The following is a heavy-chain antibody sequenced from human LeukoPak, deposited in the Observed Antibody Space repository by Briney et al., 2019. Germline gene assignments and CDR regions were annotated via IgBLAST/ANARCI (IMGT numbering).Heavy chain of an antibody. D-gene: IGHD3-22*01. CDR3: ARDPGHLYDSSGQGGY. CDR2: ISSSSSYI. Sequence: GGSLRLSCAASGFTFSSYEMNWVRQAPGKGLEWVSYISSSSSYIYYADSVKGRFTISRDNAKNSLYLQMNSLRAEDTAVYYCARDPGHLYDSSGQGGYWGQGTLVTVSS. V-gene: IGHV3-21*05. J-gene: IGHJ4*02. CDR1: GFTFSSYE.